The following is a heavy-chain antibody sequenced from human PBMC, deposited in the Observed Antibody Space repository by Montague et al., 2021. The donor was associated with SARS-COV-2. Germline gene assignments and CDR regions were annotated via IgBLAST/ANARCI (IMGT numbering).Heavy chain of an antibody. V-gene: IGHV3-11*01. CDR2: ITDSGST. D-gene: IGHD1-1*01. J-gene: IGHJ4*02. CDR3: ARDAKATLY. CDR1: GFTFSGYY. Sequence: SPRLSCAASGFTFSGYYMSWIRQAPGKGLEWVSYITDSGSTHYADSVKGRFTISRDNAKNSLYLQMNSLRAEDTAVYYCARDAKATLYWGQGTLVTVSS.